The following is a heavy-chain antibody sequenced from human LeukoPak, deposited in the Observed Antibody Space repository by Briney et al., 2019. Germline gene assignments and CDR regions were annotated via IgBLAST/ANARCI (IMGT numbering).Heavy chain of an antibody. CDR2: TYYSGRT. CDR1: GGSISSYY. Sequence: PSETLSLTCTVTGGSISSYYWSWIRQPPGKGLEWIGYTYYSGRTNYNPSLKSRVTISVDTSKNQFSLKLSSVTAADTAVYYCARREIGEYYFDYWGQVTLVTVSS. CDR3: ARREIGEYYFDY. D-gene: IGHD2/OR15-2a*01. V-gene: IGHV4-59*08. J-gene: IGHJ4*02.